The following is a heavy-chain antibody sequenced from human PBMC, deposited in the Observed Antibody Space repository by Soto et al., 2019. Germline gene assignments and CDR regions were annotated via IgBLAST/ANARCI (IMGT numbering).Heavy chain of an antibody. V-gene: IGHV4-61*08. D-gene: IGHD3-3*01. CDR1: GGSISSGGYY. Sequence: SETLSLTCTVSGGSISSGGYYWSWIRQHPGKGLEWIGYIYYSGSTNYNPSLKSRVTISVDTSKNQFSLKLSSVTAADTAVYYCARIIITIFGVVTSFDPWGQGTLVTVSS. CDR3: ARIIITIFGVVTSFDP. J-gene: IGHJ5*02. CDR2: IYYSGST.